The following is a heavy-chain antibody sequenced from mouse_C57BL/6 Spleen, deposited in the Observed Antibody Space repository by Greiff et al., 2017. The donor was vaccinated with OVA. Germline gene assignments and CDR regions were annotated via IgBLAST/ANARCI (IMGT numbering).Heavy chain of an antibody. V-gene: IGHV2-4*01. J-gene: IGHJ4*01. CDR2: IWSGGST. Sequence: QVQLKESGPGLVQPSQSLSITCTVSGFSLTSYGVHWVRQPPGKGLEWLGVIWSGGSTDYNAAFISRLSISKDNSKSQVFFKMNSLQADDTAIYDCAKKKEFYGNYSMDYWGQGTSVTVSS. CDR1: GFSLTSYG. D-gene: IGHD2-1*01. CDR3: AKKKEFYGNYSMDY.